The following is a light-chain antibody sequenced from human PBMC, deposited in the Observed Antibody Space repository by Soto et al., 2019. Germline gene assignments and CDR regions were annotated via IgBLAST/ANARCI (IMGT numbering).Light chain of an antibody. CDR3: QQYYSYPQT. V-gene: IGKV1-8*01. CDR2: AAS. J-gene: IGKJ3*01. CDR1: QGISSY. Sequence: AIRMTQSPSSLSASTGDRVTITCRASQGISSYLAWYQQKPGKAPKLLIYAASTLQSGVPSRFSGSGSGTDFTLTIRCMQSEDFATYYCQQYYSYPQTFGAVTKVDIK.